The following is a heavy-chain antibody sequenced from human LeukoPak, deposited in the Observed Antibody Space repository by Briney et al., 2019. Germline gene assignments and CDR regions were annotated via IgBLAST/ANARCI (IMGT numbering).Heavy chain of an antibody. CDR3: ATFYSSSDAFDI. CDR2: INHSGST. Sequence: SETLSLTGAVYGGSFSGYYWSWIRQPPGKGLEWIGEINHSGSTNYNPSLKSRVTISVDTSKNQFSLKLSSVTAADTAVYYCATFYSSSDAFDIWGQGTMVTVSS. D-gene: IGHD6-6*01. V-gene: IGHV4-34*01. CDR1: GGSFSGYY. J-gene: IGHJ3*02.